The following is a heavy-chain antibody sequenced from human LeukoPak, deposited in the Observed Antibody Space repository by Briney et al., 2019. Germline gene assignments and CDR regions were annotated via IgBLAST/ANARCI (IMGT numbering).Heavy chain of an antibody. Sequence: PETLSLTCAVYGGSFSGYYWSWIRQPPGKGLEWIGEINHSGSTNYNPSLKSRVTISVDTSKNQFSLKLSSVTAADTAVYYCARGLEAARDYFDYWGQGTLVTVSS. J-gene: IGHJ4*02. D-gene: IGHD6-6*01. CDR2: INHSGST. CDR3: ARGLEAARDYFDY. V-gene: IGHV4-34*01. CDR1: GGSFSGYY.